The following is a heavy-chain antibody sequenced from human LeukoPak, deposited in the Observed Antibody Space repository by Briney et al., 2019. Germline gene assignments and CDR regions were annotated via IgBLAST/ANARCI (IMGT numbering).Heavy chain of an antibody. V-gene: IGHV3-7*03. CDR1: GFTLSNSW. Sequence: GGSLRLSCAASGFTLSNSWIHWVRQAPGKGLEWVASINSDGSEGYYADVVKGRFTISRDNAKNSLYLQINSLRAEDTAVYYCARSSYSSSSSVWGQGTMVTVSS. D-gene: IGHD6-6*01. CDR3: ARSSYSSSSSV. J-gene: IGHJ3*01. CDR2: INSDGSEG.